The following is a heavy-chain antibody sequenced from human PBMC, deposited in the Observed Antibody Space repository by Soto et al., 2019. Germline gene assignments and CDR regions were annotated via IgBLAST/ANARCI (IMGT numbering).Heavy chain of an antibody. CDR2: IYSGGST. Sequence: GGSLRLSCAASGFTFSSYAMSWVRQAPGKGLEWVSVIYSGGSTYYADSVKGRFTISRHNSKNTLYLQMNSLRAEDTAVYYCARDGSYMDVWGKGTTVTVSS. J-gene: IGHJ6*03. D-gene: IGHD1-1*01. CDR1: GFTFSSYA. CDR3: ARDGSYMDV. V-gene: IGHV3-53*04.